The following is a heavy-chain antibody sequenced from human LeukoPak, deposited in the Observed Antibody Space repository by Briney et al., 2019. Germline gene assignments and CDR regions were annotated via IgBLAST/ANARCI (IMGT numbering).Heavy chain of an antibody. V-gene: IGHV3-13*01. CDR3: ARGNTMVRGVQLYYFDY. D-gene: IGHD3-10*01. J-gene: IGHJ4*02. Sequence: PGGSLRLSCAASGFTFSSYDMHWVRQATGKGLEWVSAIGTAGDTYYPGSVKGRFTISRDNSKNTLYLQMNSLRAEDTAVYYCARGNTMVRGVQLYYFDYWGQGTLVTVSS. CDR2: IGTAGDT. CDR1: GFTFSSYD.